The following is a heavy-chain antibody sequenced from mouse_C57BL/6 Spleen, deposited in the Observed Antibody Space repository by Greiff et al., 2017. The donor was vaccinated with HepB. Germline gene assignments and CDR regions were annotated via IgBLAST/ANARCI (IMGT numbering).Heavy chain of an antibody. CDR3: TRAAYYSNYDTGLFAY. D-gene: IGHD2-5*01. Sequence: EVQVVESGEGLVKPGGSLKLSCAASGFTFSSYAMSWVRQTPEKRLEWVAYISSGGDYIYYADTVKGRFTISRDNARNTLYLQMSSLKSEDTAMYYCTRAAYYSNYDTGLFAYWGQGTLVTVSA. CDR1: GFTFSSYA. CDR2: ISSGGDYI. V-gene: IGHV5-9-1*02. J-gene: IGHJ3*01.